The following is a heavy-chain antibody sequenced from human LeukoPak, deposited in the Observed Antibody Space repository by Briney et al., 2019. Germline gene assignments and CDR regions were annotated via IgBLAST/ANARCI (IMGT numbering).Heavy chain of an antibody. Sequence: AGSLTLSCAASGFTVSSNYMGWVRQAPGEGLEWVSAIYIDGSIYYADSVKGRFTISRDNSKNTLYLQMNSLRAEDTAVYYCARIRGDWYFDYWGQGTLGSVSS. CDR1: GFTVSSNY. J-gene: IGHJ4*02. CDR2: IYIDGSI. V-gene: IGHV3-53*01. D-gene: IGHD2-21*01. CDR3: ARIRGDWYFDY.